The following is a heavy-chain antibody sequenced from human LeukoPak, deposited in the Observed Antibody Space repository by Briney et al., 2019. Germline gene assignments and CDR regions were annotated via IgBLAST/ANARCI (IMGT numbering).Heavy chain of an antibody. D-gene: IGHD6-13*01. CDR3: ARRSAVVAAAAVDP. CDR2: IYYSGST. Sequence: SETLSLTCIVSGGSISSSSYYWGWIRQPPGKGLEWIGSIYYSGSTYYNPSLKSRVTISVDTSKNQFSLRLSSVTAADTAVYYCARRSAVVAAAAVDPWGQGTLVTVSS. V-gene: IGHV4-39*01. J-gene: IGHJ5*02. CDR1: GGSISSSSYY.